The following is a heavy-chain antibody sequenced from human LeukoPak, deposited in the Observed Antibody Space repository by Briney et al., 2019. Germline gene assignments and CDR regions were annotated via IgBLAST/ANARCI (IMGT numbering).Heavy chain of an antibody. CDR3: ARLARSDDSSGYLYY. CDR2: IIPIFGTA. J-gene: IGHJ4*02. CDR1: GGTFSSYA. Sequence: ASVKVSCKASGGTFSSYAISWVRQAPGQGLEWMGGIIPIFGTANYAQKFQGRVTITADESTSTAYMELSSLRSEDTAVYYCARLARSDDSSGYLYYWGQGTLVTVSS. V-gene: IGHV1-69*13. D-gene: IGHD3-22*01.